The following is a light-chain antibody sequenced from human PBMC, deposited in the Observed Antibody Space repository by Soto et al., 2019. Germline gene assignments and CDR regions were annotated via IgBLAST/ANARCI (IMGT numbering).Light chain of an antibody. Sequence: QSALTQPASVSGSPGQSITISCTGTSSDVGGYNYVSWYQQHPGKAPKLMIYDVSNRPSGVSNRFSGSKSGNTASLTISGLQAEDYADYYCSSYTSSSTWVFGGVTQLTVL. V-gene: IGLV2-14*01. J-gene: IGLJ3*02. CDR1: SSDVGGYNY. CDR3: SSYTSSSTWV. CDR2: DVS.